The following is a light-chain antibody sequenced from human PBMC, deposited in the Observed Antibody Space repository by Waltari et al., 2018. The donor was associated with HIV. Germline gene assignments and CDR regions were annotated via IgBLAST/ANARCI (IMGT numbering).Light chain of an antibody. CDR3: QKYKDWPLT. V-gene: IGKV3-15*01. CDR2: GAS. CDR1: QSVGSN. Sequence: EIVMTQSPATLSVSPGERATLSCRASQSVGSNLAWYQQKPGQAPRLLIYGASTRATGIPVRFSGSGSGTEFTLTISSLQSEDFAVYYCQKYKDWPLTFGGGTKVEIK. J-gene: IGKJ4*01.